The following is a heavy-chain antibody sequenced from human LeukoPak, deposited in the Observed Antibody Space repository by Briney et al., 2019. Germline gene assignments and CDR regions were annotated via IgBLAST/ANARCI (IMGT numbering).Heavy chain of an antibody. J-gene: IGHJ4*02. Sequence: SETLSLTCAVYGGSFSGYYWSWIRQPPGKGLEWIGEINHSGSTNYNPSLKSRVTISVDTSKNQFSLKLSSVTAADTAVYYCARDQNPGLWDYWGQGTLVTVSS. CDR3: ARDQNPGLWDY. D-gene: IGHD2/OR15-2a*01. CDR1: GGSFSGYY. V-gene: IGHV4-34*01. CDR2: INHSGST.